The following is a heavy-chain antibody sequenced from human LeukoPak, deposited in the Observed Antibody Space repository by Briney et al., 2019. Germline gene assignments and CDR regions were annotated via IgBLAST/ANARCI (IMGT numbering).Heavy chain of an antibody. J-gene: IGHJ4*02. CDR1: GYRFTTYW. CDR2: IWPGDSDT. CDR3: ARYYCSAGNCPTYFDY. V-gene: IGHV5-51*01. D-gene: IGHD2-15*01. Sequence: GESLKISCKASGYRFTTYWIGWVRQMPGKGLGWMGIIWPGDSDTRYSPSFQGQVTISADKSISTAYLQWSSLKASDTAMYYCARYYCSAGNCPTYFDYWGQGTLVSVSS.